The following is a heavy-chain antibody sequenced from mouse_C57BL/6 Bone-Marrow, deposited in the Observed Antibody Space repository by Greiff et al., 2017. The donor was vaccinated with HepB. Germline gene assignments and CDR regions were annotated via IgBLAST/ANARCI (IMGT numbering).Heavy chain of an antibody. CDR2: IDPETGGT. CDR3: TRCRYREWFAY. D-gene: IGHD2-14*01. V-gene: IGHV1-15*01. J-gene: IGHJ3*01. Sequence: QVQLQQSGAELVRPGASVTLSCKASGYTFTDYEMHWVKQTPVPGLEWIGAIDPETGGTAYNQKFKGKAILTADKSSSTAYMELRSLTSEDSAVYYCTRCRYREWFAYWGQGTLVTVSA. CDR1: GYTFTDYE.